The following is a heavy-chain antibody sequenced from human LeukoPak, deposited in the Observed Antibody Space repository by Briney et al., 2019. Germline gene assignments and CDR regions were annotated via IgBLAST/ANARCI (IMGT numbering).Heavy chain of an antibody. Sequence: GASVKVSCKASGYTFTSYDINWVRQATGQGLEWMGWMNPNSGNTGYAQKFQGRFTMTRNTSISTAYMELSSLRSEDTAVYYCARGRVPATVTTSLINDAFDIWGQGTMVTVSS. CDR3: ARGRVPATVTTSLINDAFDI. CDR2: MNPNSGNT. J-gene: IGHJ3*02. D-gene: IGHD4-17*01. V-gene: IGHV1-8*01. CDR1: GYTFTSYD.